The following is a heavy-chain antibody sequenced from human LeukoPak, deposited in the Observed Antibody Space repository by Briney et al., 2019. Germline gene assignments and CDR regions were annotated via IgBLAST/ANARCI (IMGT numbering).Heavy chain of an antibody. CDR1: GYIYPCHG. V-gene: IGHV1-18*01. J-gene: IGHJ4*02. CDR3: ARDSEYTVVAAFEV. Sequence: ASVTDSFMASGYIYPCHGINWVRQAPGQGLEWMGWISAYNGNTNYAQKLQGRVTMTTDTSTSTAYMELRSLRSDDTAVYYCARDSEYTVVAAFEVWGQGTMVTVSS. D-gene: IGHD2-15*01. CDR2: ISAYNGNT.